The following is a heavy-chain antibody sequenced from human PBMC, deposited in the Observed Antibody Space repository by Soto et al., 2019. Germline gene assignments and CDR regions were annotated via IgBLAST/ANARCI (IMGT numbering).Heavy chain of an antibody. V-gene: IGHV4-34*01. CDR3: GRGWRTVTT. J-gene: IGHJ4*02. D-gene: IGHD4-4*01. CDR2: INHSGST. Sequence: QVQLQQWGAGLLKPSETLSLTCAVYGGSFSGYYWSWIRQPPGKGLEWIGEINHSGSTNYNPSLKGRVTKSVDPSKNQFPVKLRFVTAADPAVFYCGRGWRTVTTGGQGPLVTVPS. CDR1: GGSFSGYY.